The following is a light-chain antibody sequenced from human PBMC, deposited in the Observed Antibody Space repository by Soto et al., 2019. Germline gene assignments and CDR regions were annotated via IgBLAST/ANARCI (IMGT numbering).Light chain of an antibody. CDR1: QSVASRN. J-gene: IGKJ1*01. Sequence: EIVLTQSPGTLSLSPGERATLSCRASQSVASRNLAWYQQRSGQAPRLLIYGTSSRAIHTPDRFSGSGSGTDFTLTISDLEPEDFAVYFCQHFGNSLWTVGQGTKVDIK. CDR3: QHFGNSLWT. V-gene: IGKV3-20*01. CDR2: GTS.